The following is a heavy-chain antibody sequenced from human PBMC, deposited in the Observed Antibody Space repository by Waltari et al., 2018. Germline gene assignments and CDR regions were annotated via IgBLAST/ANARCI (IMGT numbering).Heavy chain of an antibody. V-gene: IGHV4-34*01. CDR2: INHSGST. D-gene: IGHD3-3*01. J-gene: IGHJ4*02. Sequence: QVQLQQWGAGLLKPSETLSLTCAVYGGSFSGYYWSWIRQPPGKGLEWIGEINHSGSTNYNPSLKSRVTISVDTSKNQFSLKLSSVTAADTAVYYCVRGGEDDFWSGSPFDYWGQGTLVTVSS. CDR1: GGSFSGYY. CDR3: VRGGEDDFWSGSPFDY.